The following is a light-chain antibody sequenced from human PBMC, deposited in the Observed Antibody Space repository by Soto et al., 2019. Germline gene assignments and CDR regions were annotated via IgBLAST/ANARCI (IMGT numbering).Light chain of an antibody. V-gene: IGKV3-20*01. CDR1: QSVSSY. Sequence: EIALTQSPATLSLSPGERAALSCRASQSVSSYLAWNQQKPGQAPRLLIYGASSRATGIPDRFSGSGSGTDFTLTISRLEPEDFAVYYCQQYGSSPRAFGQGTKVDI. CDR3: QQYGSSPRA. J-gene: IGKJ1*01. CDR2: GAS.